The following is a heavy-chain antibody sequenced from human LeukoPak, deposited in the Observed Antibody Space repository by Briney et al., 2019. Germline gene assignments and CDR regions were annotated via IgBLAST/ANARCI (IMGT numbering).Heavy chain of an antibody. J-gene: IGHJ4*02. CDR3: ARGEDWNSSWKFGY. CDR1: GGSFSDYY. D-gene: IGHD6-13*01. Sequence: SETLSLTCAVYGGSFSDYYWSWIRQPPGKGLEWIGEINHSRNTNYNPSLKSRVTISVDTSKNQFSLKLSSVTAADTAVYYCARGEDWNSSWKFGYWGQGTLVTVSS. CDR2: INHSRNT. V-gene: IGHV4-34*01.